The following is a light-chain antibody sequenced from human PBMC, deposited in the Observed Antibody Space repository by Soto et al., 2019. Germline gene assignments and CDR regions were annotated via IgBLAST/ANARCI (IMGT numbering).Light chain of an antibody. V-gene: IGKV1-5*01. CDR1: QILSSW. CDR3: LQHKSYPIT. CDR2: DAS. Sequence: DIQITQSPSTLSASVGDRVTITCRASQILSSWAWYQQKPGKAPNLLIYDASSLKNGVPSRFSGSGSGTEFTLTISSLQPEDSATYYCLQHKSYPITFGQGTRLEIK. J-gene: IGKJ5*01.